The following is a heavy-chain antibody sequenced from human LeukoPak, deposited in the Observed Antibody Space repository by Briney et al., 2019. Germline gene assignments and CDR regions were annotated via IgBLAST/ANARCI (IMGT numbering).Heavy chain of an antibody. D-gene: IGHD3-16*01. CDR1: GLIFSSYG. CDR2: IRHDESKT. Sequence: PGGSLRLSCAASGLIFSSYGMHWVRQAPGEGLEWVAYIRHDESKTFYADSVKGRFTISRDNSKNTLYLQMRSLRAEDTALYYCAKPVIPSAYQGTYYTDVWGKGTTVTVSS. CDR3: AKPVIPSAYQGTYYTDV. V-gene: IGHV3-30*02. J-gene: IGHJ6*03.